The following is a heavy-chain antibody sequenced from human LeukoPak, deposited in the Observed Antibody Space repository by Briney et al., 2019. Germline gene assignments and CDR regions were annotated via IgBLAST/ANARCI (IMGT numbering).Heavy chain of an antibody. J-gene: IGHJ4*02. CDR2: ISGSGGST. Sequence: GGSLRLSCAASGFTFSDYGMHWVRQAPGKGLEWVSAISGSGGSTYYADSVKGRFTISRDNSKNTLYLQMNSLRAEDTAVYYCAKDSWFGELSDYWGQGTLVTVSS. CDR1: GFTFSDYG. CDR3: AKDSWFGELSDY. D-gene: IGHD3-10*01. V-gene: IGHV3-23*01.